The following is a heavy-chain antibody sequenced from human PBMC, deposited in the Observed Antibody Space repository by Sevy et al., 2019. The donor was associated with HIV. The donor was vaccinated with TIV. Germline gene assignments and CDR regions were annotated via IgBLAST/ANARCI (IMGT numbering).Heavy chain of an antibody. Sequence: SETLSLTCAVYGGSFSGYYWSWIRQPPGKGLEWIGEINHSGSTNYNPSLKSRVTISVDTSKNQFSLTLSSVTAADTAVYYCARSGYCSGGSCYYFDYWGQGTLVTVSS. D-gene: IGHD2-15*01. V-gene: IGHV4-34*01. CDR1: GGSFSGYY. J-gene: IGHJ4*02. CDR3: ARSGYCSGGSCYYFDY. CDR2: INHSGST.